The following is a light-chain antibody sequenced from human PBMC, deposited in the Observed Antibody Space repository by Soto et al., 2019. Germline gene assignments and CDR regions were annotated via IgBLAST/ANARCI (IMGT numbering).Light chain of an antibody. CDR2: ANI. Sequence: QPVLTQPPSVSVAPGQRVTISCTGSSSNIGAGYDVHWYQQRPGAAPKLLISANINRPSGVPDRFSGSKSGTSASLAITGLQADDEGDYYCQSYDSTLSARYVFGTGTKLPVL. V-gene: IGLV1-40*01. CDR3: QSYDSTLSARYV. J-gene: IGLJ1*01. CDR1: SSNIGAGYD.